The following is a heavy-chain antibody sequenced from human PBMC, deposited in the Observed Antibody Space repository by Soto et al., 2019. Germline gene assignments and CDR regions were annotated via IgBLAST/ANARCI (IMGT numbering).Heavy chain of an antibody. J-gene: IGHJ6*02. D-gene: IGHD2-15*01. Sequence: QVQLVQSGAEVKKPGSSVKVSCKVSGDTFKSYAFSWVRQAPGQGLEWMGRIIPLFGTADYPLRFQGRVTISADESTSTAYMELSSLRSEDTAVYSCARDTDVVVVAATLNFYYYGLDVWGQGTTVTVSS. V-gene: IGHV1-69*18. CDR2: IIPLFGTA. CDR3: ARDTDVVVVAATLNFYYYGLDV. CDR1: GDTFKSYA.